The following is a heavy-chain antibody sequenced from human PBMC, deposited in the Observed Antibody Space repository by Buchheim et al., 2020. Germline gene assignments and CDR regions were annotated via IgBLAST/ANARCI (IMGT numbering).Heavy chain of an antibody. Sequence: EVQLLESGGGLVQPGGSLRLSCAASGFTFSSYAMSWVRQAPGKGLEWVSAISGSGGSTYYADSVKGRFTISRDNSKNTLYLQMNSLRAEDTAVYYCARDYVWGSYRPLYGMDVWGQGTT. CDR2: ISGSGGST. V-gene: IGHV3-23*01. CDR1: GFTFSSYA. D-gene: IGHD3-16*02. J-gene: IGHJ6*02. CDR3: ARDYVWGSYRPLYGMDV.